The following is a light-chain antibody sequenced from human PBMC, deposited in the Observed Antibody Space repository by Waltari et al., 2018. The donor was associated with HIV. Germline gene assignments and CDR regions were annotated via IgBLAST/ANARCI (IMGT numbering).Light chain of an antibody. CDR1: NIGTRD. CDR3: QVWDSGSDHV. V-gene: IGLV3-21*03. J-gene: IGLJ1*01. CDR2: DDD. Sequence: SYVLTQPPSISVAPGKTAKITCGGNNIGTRDVHWYQQKPGQAPMLVIFDDDHRPSGIPERFSGSNSDNTATLTINRVEVGDEADYYCQVWDSGSDHVFGSGTTVTVL.